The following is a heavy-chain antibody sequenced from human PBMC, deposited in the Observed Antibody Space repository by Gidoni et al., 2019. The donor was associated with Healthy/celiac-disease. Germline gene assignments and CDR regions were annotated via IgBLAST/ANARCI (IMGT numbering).Heavy chain of an antibody. CDR3: ARGKHGVAATPFDY. CDR1: GRSFSGYY. J-gene: IGHJ4*02. Sequence: QEQLQQWGAGLLKPSATLSLTCAVYGRSFSGYYWSWIRQPPGKGLEWIGEINHSGSTNYNPSLKSRVTISVDTSKNQFSLKLSSVTAADTAVYYCARGKHGVAATPFDYWGQGTLVTVSS. V-gene: IGHV4-34*01. D-gene: IGHD2-15*01. CDR2: INHSGST.